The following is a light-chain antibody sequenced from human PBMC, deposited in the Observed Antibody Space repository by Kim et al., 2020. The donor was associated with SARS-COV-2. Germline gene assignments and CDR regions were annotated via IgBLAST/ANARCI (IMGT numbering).Light chain of an antibody. V-gene: IGKV1-39*01. CDR3: QQSYSTPYT. CDR1: QSTSSY. CDR2: AAS. J-gene: IGKJ2*01. Sequence: DIQMTQSPSSLSASVGDSVTITCRASQSTSSYLNWYQQKPGKAPNLLIYAASSLQSGVPSRFSGSGSGTDFTLTISNLQPEDFATYYCQQSYSTPYTFGQGTKLEI.